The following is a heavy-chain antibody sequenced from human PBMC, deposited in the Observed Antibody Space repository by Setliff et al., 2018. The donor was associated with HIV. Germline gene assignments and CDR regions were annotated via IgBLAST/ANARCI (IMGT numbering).Heavy chain of an antibody. CDR3: ARAPELYSGSYDAFDI. CDR1: GYTFTTYR. CDR2: IIPIFGTA. D-gene: IGHD1-26*01. J-gene: IGHJ3*02. V-gene: IGHV1-69*05. Sequence: PSVKVSCKASGYTFTTYRFTWVRQAPGQGLEWMGGIIPIFGTANYAQKFQGRVTITTDESTSTAYMELSSLRSEDTAVYYCARAPELYSGSYDAFDIWGQGTMVTVSS.